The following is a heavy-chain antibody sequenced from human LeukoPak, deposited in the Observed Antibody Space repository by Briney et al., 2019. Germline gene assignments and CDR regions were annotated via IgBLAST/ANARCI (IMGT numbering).Heavy chain of an antibody. Sequence: PGGSLRLSCIGTGFTFSSDAMGCVRQAPGKGLEWVSGISGSGGGTYYADSVKGRFTISRDDSKNTLYLQMNSLRVEDTAVYYCAKDRGRTWVQVANWGQGTLVTVSS. D-gene: IGHD2-15*01. CDR1: GFTFSSDA. CDR3: AKDRGRTWVQVAN. CDR2: ISGSGGGT. V-gene: IGHV3-23*01. J-gene: IGHJ4*02.